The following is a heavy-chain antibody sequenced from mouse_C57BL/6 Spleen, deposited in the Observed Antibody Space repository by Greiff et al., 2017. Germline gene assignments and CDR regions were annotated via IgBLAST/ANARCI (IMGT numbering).Heavy chain of an antibody. Sequence: EVKLQQSGPELVKPGASVKISCKASGYTFTDYYMNWVKQSHGKSLEWIGDINPINGGTSYNQKFKGKATLTVDKSSSTAYMELRSLTSEDSAVYYCARSDDYAMDYWGQGTSVTVSS. D-gene: IGHD2-3*01. CDR2: INPINGGT. CDR1: GYTFTDYY. CDR3: ARSDDYAMDY. V-gene: IGHV1-26*01. J-gene: IGHJ4*01.